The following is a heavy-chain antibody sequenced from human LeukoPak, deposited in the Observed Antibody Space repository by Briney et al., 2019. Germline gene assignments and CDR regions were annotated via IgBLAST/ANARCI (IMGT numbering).Heavy chain of an antibody. CDR2: IYPGDSDT. D-gene: IGHD3-10*01. V-gene: IGHV5-51*01. J-gene: IGHJ6*02. CDR3: ARLGGITMVRGVIHDGMDV. CDR1: GYSFTSYC. Sequence: GESLKISCKGSGYSFTSYCIGWVRQMPGKGLQWMGIIYPGDSDTRYSPSFQSQVTISADKSISTAYLQWSSLKASDTAMYYCARLGGITMVRGVIHDGMDVWGQGTTVTVSS.